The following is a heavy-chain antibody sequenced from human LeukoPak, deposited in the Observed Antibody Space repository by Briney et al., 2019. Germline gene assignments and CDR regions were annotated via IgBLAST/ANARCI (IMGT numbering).Heavy chain of an antibody. D-gene: IGHD3-9*01. CDR2: IYYSGSA. J-gene: IGHJ3*02. CDR1: GGSISSGDYY. Sequence: PSETLSLTCTVSGGSISSGDYYWSWIRQPPGKGLEWIGYIYYSGSAYYNPSLKSRVTISVDTSKSQFSLKLSSVTAADTAVYYCASPADDILTGYFSNHDAFDIWGQGTMVTVSS. CDR3: ASPADDILTGYFSNHDAFDI. V-gene: IGHV4-30-4*01.